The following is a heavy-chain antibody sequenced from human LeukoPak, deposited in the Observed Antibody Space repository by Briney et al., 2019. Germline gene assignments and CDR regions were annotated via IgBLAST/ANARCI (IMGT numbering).Heavy chain of an antibody. Sequence: SETLSLTCTVSGGSISSGSYYWSWIRQPAGKGLEWIGRIYTSGSTNYNPSLKSRVTISVDTSKNQFSLRLSSVTAADTAVYYCARHGYCSGGNCPSYSYFGMDVWGQGTTVTVSS. J-gene: IGHJ6*02. CDR2: IYTSGST. CDR1: GGSISSGSYY. V-gene: IGHV4-61*02. CDR3: ARHGYCSGGNCPSYSYFGMDV. D-gene: IGHD2-15*01.